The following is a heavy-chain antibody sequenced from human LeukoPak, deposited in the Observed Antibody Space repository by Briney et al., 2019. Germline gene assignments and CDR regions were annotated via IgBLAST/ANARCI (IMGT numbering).Heavy chain of an antibody. Sequence: GRSLRLSCAASGFTFSSYGMHWVRQAPGKGLEWVAVISYDGSNKYYADSVKGRFTISRDNSKNTLYLQMNSLRAEDTAVYYCAKLPTVTTPSDAFDIWGQGTMVTVSS. D-gene: IGHD4-17*01. J-gene: IGHJ3*02. V-gene: IGHV3-30*18. CDR2: ISYDGSNK. CDR3: AKLPTVTTPSDAFDI. CDR1: GFTFSSYG.